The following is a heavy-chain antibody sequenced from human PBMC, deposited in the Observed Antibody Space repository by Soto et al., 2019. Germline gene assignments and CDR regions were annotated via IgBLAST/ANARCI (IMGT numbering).Heavy chain of an antibody. CDR2: ISAYNGNT. J-gene: IGHJ4*02. D-gene: IGHD2-2*01. Sequence: ASVKVSCKASGYTFTSYGISWVRQAPGQGLEWMGWISAYNGNTNYAQKLQGRVTMTTATSTSTAYMELRSLRSDDTAVYYCARDRGGLEDPYCSSTSCYVECDYWGQGTLVTVSS. CDR3: ARDRGGLEDPYCSSTSCYVECDY. CDR1: GYTFTSYG. V-gene: IGHV1-18*01.